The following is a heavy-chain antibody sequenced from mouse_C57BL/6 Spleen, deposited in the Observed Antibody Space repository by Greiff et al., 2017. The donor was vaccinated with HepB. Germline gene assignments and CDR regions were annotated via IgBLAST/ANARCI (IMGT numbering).Heavy chain of an antibody. V-gene: IGHV1-53*01. D-gene: IGHD2-2*01. Sequence: QVQLKQPGTELVKPGASVKLSCKASGYTFTSYWMHWVKQRPGQGLEWIGNINPSNGGTNYNEKFKSKGTLTVDKSSSTAYMQLSSLTSEDPAVYYCARSHYGYAWFAYWGQGTLVTVSA. J-gene: IGHJ3*01. CDR2: INPSNGGT. CDR3: ARSHYGYAWFAY. CDR1: GYTFTSYW.